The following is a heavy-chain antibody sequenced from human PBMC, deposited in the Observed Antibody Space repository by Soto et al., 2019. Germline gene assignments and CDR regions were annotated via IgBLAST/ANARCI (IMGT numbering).Heavy chain of an antibody. D-gene: IGHD3-3*01. CDR3: AKDPGNDFWSGSVYYFDY. V-gene: IGHV3-23*01. Sequence: PWGSLRLSCAASGFTFSSYAMSWVRQAPGKGLEWVSAISGSGGSTYYADSVKGRFTISRDNSKNTLYLQMNSLRAEDTAVYYCAKDPGNDFWSGSVYYFDYWGQGTLVTVSS. CDR2: ISGSGGST. J-gene: IGHJ4*02. CDR1: GFTFSSYA.